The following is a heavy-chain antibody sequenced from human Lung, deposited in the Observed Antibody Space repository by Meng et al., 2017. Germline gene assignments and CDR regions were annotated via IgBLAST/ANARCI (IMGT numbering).Heavy chain of an antibody. CDR3: AKDLGASSSYYFDY. J-gene: IGHJ4*02. CDR1: GFIFSGYA. V-gene: IGHV3-23*01. Sequence: EVQLLESGGGLVQLGGSLRLPCAASGFIFSGYAMAWVRQDPGKGVEWVSSVSGSDDIAYYGDSVKGRVTISRDNSKNTLYLQMNSLRAEDTAVYFCAKDLGASSSYYFDYWGQGTLVTVSS. CDR2: VSGSDDIA. D-gene: IGHD6-6*01.